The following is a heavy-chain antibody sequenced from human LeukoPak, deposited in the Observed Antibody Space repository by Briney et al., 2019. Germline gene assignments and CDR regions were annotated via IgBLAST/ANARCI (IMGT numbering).Heavy chain of an antibody. Sequence: PGGSLRLSCAASGFTFDDYAMHWVRQAPGKGLEWVSGISWNSGSIGYADSVKGRFTISRDNAKNSLYLQMNSLRAEDTALYYCAKTPGGSYYFDYWGQGTLVTVSS. V-gene: IGHV3-9*01. D-gene: IGHD3-16*01. CDR1: GFTFDDYA. CDR3: AKTPGGSYYFDY. CDR2: ISWNSGSI. J-gene: IGHJ4*02.